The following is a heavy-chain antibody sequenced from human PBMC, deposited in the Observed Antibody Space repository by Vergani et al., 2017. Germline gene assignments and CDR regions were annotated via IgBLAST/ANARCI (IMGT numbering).Heavy chain of an antibody. CDR1: GGSISSGSY. J-gene: IGHJ3*02. CDR3: ARVLARSSGYIGDAFDI. D-gene: IGHD5-18*01. V-gene: IGHV4-61*02. CDR2: IYSSGSS. Sequence: QVQLQESGPGLVRPSQTLSLTCTVSGGSISSGSYWSWIRQPAGKGLEWIGRIYSSGSSNYNPSLKSRVTISVDTSKNQFSLELSSVTAADTAVYYCARVLARSSGYIGDAFDIWGQGTMVTVSS.